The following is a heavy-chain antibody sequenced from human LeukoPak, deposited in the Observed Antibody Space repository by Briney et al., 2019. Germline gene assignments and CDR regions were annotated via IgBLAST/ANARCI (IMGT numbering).Heavy chain of an antibody. J-gene: IGHJ6*02. V-gene: IGHV3-30-3*01. CDR1: GFTFSSYA. D-gene: IGHD3-9*01. Sequence: GRSLRLSCAASGFTFSSYAMHWVRQAPGKGLEWVAVISYDGSNKYYADSVKSRFTISRDNSKNTLYLQMNSLRAEDTAVYYCAREGRRYPVYYYYGMDVWGQGTTVTVSS. CDR3: AREGRRYPVYYYYGMDV. CDR2: ISYDGSNK.